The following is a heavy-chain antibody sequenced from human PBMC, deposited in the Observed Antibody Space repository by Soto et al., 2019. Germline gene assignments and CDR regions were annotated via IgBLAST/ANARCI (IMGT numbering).Heavy chain of an antibody. Sequence: EVQLVQSGAEVKKPGESLKISCKGSGYSFTIYWIGWVRQMPGKGLEWMGIIYPGDSDTRYSPSLQGQVTISADKSINTAYLQWSSLKDSETAMYYCARTSYYGSGVFDIWGQGTMVTVSS. V-gene: IGHV5-51*03. J-gene: IGHJ3*02. D-gene: IGHD3-10*01. CDR3: ARTSYYGSGVFDI. CDR2: IYPGDSDT. CDR1: GYSFTIYW.